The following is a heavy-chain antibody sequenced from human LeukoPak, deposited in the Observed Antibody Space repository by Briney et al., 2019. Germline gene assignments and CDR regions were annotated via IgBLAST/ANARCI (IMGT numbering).Heavy chain of an antibody. D-gene: IGHD5-18*01. V-gene: IGHV3-11*06. J-gene: IGHJ4*02. CDR1: GFTFSDYY. CDR3: AKELRGYSFFEH. CDR2: ISSSSSYT. Sequence: PGGSLRLSCAASGFTFSDYYMSWIRQAPGKGLEWVSYISSSSSYTNYADSVKGRFTISRDNAKNSLYLQMNSLRPEDTAVYYCAKELRGYSFFEHWGQGTLVTVSS.